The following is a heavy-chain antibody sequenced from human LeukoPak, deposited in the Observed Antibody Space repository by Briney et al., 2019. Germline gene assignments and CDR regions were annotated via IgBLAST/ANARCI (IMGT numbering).Heavy chain of an antibody. V-gene: IGHV1-18*01. CDR1: GYTFTSYG. CDR3: AREGTMVRGVITGFDY. Sequence: ASVKVSCKASGYTFTSYGISWVRQAPGQGLEWMGWISAYNGNTNYAQKFQGRVTMTRDTSTSTVYMELSSLRSEDTAVYYCAREGTMVRGVITGFDYWGQGTLVTVSS. D-gene: IGHD3-10*01. CDR2: ISAYNGNT. J-gene: IGHJ4*02.